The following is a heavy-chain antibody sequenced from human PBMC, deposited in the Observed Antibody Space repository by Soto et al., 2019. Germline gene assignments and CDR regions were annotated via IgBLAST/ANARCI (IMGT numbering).Heavy chain of an antibody. D-gene: IGHD6-19*01. CDR2: ISGSGGST. V-gene: IGHV3-23*01. CDR1: GFTFSSYA. CDR3: ATRQGRQWLVPFDY. J-gene: IGHJ4*02. Sequence: GGSLRLSCAASGFTFSSYAMSWVRQAPGKGLEWVSAISGSGGSTYYADSVKGRFTISRDNSKNTLYLQMNSLRAEDTAVYYCATRQGRQWLVPFDYWGQGTLVTVSS.